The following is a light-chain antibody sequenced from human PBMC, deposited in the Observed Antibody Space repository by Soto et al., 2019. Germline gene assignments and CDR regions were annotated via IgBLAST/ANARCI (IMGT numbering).Light chain of an antibody. CDR1: QSVSSY. CDR2: DAS. V-gene: IGKV3-11*01. CDR3: QQRSNWPHT. J-gene: IGKJ2*01. Sequence: EIVLTQSPATLSLSPGERATLSCRASQSVSSYLAWYQQKPGQAPRLLIYDASNRATGIPARFSGSGSGTAFTLTISSLEPQDFAVYYCQQRSNWPHTFGQGTKLEIK.